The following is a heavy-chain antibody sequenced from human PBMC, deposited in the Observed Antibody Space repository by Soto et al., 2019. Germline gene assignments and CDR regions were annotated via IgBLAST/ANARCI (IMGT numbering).Heavy chain of an antibody. CDR2: INPSGGST. Sequence: ASVKVSCKASGYTFTSYYMHWVRQAPGQGLEWMGIINPSGGSTSYAQKFQGRATMTRDTSTSTVYMELSSLRSEDTAVYYCARDLNGDYYFDYWGQGTLVTVSS. CDR1: GYTFTSYY. J-gene: IGHJ4*02. CDR3: ARDLNGDYYFDY. D-gene: IGHD4-17*01. V-gene: IGHV1-46*01.